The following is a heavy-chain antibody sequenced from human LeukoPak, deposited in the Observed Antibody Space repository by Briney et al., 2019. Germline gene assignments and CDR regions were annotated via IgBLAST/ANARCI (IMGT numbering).Heavy chain of an antibody. D-gene: IGHD3-22*01. CDR1: GLTFSSYG. V-gene: IGHV3-30*02. CDR3: AKNRDSSDYPRDFDF. J-gene: IGHJ4*02. CDR2: IRDDGSYQ. Sequence: AGGSLRLSCAAFGLTFSSYGMHWVRQTPGKGLGWVAFIRDDGSYQQYADSVKGRFTVSRDNSKDMVYLQMNSQRTEDTAVYYCAKNRDSSDYPRDFDFWGQGTLVTVSS.